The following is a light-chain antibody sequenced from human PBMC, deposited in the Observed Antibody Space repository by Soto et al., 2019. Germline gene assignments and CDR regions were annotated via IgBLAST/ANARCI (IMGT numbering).Light chain of an antibody. J-gene: IGLJ1*01. CDR3: AVWDDRLSGYV. Sequence: QSVLTQPPSASGTPGQRITISCSGSPSNIGSNYVYWYHQLPGTAPKLLIYKNNQRPSGVPDRFSGSKSGTSASLAISGLRSEDEADYYCAVWDDRLSGYVFGTGTKVTVL. CDR2: KNN. V-gene: IGLV1-47*01. CDR1: PSNIGSNY.